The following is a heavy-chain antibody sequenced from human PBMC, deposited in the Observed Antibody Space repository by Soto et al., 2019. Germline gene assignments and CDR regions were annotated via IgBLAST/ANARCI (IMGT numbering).Heavy chain of an antibody. V-gene: IGHV3-21*01. CDR3: ARVFGGFKYSPTNDY. CDR1: GFTFSSYS. J-gene: IGHJ4*02. Sequence: PGGSLRLSCAASGFTFSSYSMNWVRQAPGKGLEWVSSISSSSSYIYYADSVKGRFTISRDNAKNSLYLQMNSLRAEDTAVYYCARVFGGFKYSPTNDYWGQGTLVTVS. CDR2: ISSSSSYI. D-gene: IGHD5-18*01.